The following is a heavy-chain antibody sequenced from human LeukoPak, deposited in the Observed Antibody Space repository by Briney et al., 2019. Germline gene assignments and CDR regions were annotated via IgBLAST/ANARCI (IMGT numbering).Heavy chain of an antibody. D-gene: IGHD1-1*01. V-gene: IGHV4-34*12. CDR2: IVHSGNT. Sequence: PSETLSLTCAVYGGSFSGYYWSWIRQPPGKGLEWIGEIVHSGNTKYNPSLKSRVTISVDTSKNQFSLNLASVTAADTAVYYCARFGSSTWYKGAFDIWGQGTMVTVAS. J-gene: IGHJ3*02. CDR1: GGSFSGYY. CDR3: ARFGSSTWYKGAFDI.